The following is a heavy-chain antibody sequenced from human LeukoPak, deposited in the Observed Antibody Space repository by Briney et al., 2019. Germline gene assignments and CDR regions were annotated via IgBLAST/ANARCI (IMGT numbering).Heavy chain of an antibody. Sequence: SETLSLTCTVSGGSIRTYYWSWIRQPPGKGLEWIGYIYHSGSTNFNASLKSRVTISVDTSRNQFSLKVSSVTAADTAVYYCASGTDYYYGMDVWGQGTTVTVSS. CDR1: GGSIRTYY. CDR3: ASGTDYYYGMDV. D-gene: IGHD1-1*01. CDR2: IYHSGST. V-gene: IGHV4-59*01. J-gene: IGHJ6*02.